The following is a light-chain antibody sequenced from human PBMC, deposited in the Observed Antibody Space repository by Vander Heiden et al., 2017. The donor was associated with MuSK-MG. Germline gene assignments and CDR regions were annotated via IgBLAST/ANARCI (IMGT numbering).Light chain of an antibody. J-gene: IGKJ2*01. Sequence: DIQMTQSPSSLSASVGDRVTITCRASQSISSYLNWYQQKPGKAPKLLIYAASSLQRGVPSRFSGSGSWTDFTLTISSLQPEDFATYYCQQSDSTPPYTFGQGTKLEIK. V-gene: IGKV1-39*01. CDR1: QSISSY. CDR2: AAS. CDR3: QQSDSTPPYT.